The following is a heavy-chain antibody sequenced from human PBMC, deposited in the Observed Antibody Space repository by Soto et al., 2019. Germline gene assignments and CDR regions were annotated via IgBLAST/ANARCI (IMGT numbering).Heavy chain of an antibody. CDR3: ERLSMVTMRGWFDH. V-gene: IGHV4-39*01. Sequence: SETLSLTCTVSGGSISSSSYYWGWIRQPPGKGLEWIGSIYYSGSTYYNPSLKSRVTISVDTYKNQFSLKLSSVTAADTAVYYCERLSMVTMRGWFDHWGQGTLVTVSS. J-gene: IGHJ5*02. CDR1: GGSISSSSYY. D-gene: IGHD5-18*01. CDR2: IYYSGST.